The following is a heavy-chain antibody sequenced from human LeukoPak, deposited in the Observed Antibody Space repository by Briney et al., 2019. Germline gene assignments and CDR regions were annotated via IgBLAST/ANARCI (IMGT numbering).Heavy chain of an antibody. CDR1: GFTFSSYA. V-gene: IGHV3-30-3*01. J-gene: IGHJ4*02. CDR3: ARGGLSGSLDY. CDR2: ISYDGSNK. D-gene: IGHD1-26*01. Sequence: GRSLRLSCAASGFTFSSYAMHWVRQAPGKGLEWVAVISYDGSNKYYADSVKGRFTISRDNSKNTLYLQMNSLRAEDTAVYYCARGGLSGSLDYWGQGTLVTVSS.